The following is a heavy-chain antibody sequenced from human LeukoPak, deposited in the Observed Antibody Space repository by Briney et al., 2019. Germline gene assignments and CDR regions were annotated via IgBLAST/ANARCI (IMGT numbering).Heavy chain of an antibody. CDR3: ARDLGFSSDAFDI. V-gene: IGHV4-39*07. CDR2: IFYSGAA. J-gene: IGHJ3*02. D-gene: IGHD5-12*01. CDR1: GGSISSSDYY. Sequence: PSETLSLTCTVSGGSISSSDYYWGWVRQPPGKGLEWIGSIFYSGAAHCNPSLKSRVTISVDTSNNQFSLKLSSVTAADTAVYYCARDLGFSSDAFDIWGQGTMVTVSS.